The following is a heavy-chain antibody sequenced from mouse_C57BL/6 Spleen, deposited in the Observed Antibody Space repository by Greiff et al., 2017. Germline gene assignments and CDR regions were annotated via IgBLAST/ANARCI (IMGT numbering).Heavy chain of an antibody. J-gene: IGHJ3*01. D-gene: IGHD2-1*01. CDR3: TRSYYGNYGWFAY. CDR2: IDPETGGT. V-gene: IGHV1-15*01. Sequence: VKLVESGAELVRPGASVTLSCKASGYTFTDYEMHWVKQTPVHGLEWIGAIDPETGGTAYNQKFKGKAILTADKSSSTAYMELRSLTSEDSAVYYCTRSYYGNYGWFAYWGQGTLVTVSA. CDR1: GYTFTDYE.